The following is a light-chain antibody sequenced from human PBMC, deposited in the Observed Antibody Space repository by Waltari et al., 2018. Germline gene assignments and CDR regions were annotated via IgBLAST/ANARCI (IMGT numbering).Light chain of an antibody. CDR3: QKYNSAGP. CDR2: AAS. Sequence: DIQMTQSPSSLSASVADRVDITCRASQGISNYLAWYQQKPGKVPKLLIYAASTLQSGVPSRFSGSGSGTDFTLTISSLQPEDVATYYCQKYNSAGPFGGGTKVEIK. V-gene: IGKV1-27*01. J-gene: IGKJ4*01. CDR1: QGISNY.